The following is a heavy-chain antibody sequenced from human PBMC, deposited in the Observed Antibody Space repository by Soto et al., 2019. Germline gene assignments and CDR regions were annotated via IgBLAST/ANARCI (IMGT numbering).Heavy chain of an antibody. J-gene: IGHJ4*02. CDR1: GFSLSASGVA. CDR3: AHRLKRGVIRFDY. Sequence: QSTLKESGPTLVKPTQTLTLTCSFSGFSLSASGVAVGWIRQPPGKALEWLGIIYWDDTKRYSPSLESRVTITKNRSKNQVVLTMTDMDPVDTATDYCAHRLKRGVIRFDYWGQATVVTVSS. CDR2: IYWDDTK. V-gene: IGHV2-5*02. D-gene: IGHD3-10*01.